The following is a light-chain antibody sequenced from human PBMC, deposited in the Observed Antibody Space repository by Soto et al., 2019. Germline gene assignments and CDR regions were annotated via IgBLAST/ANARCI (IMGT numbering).Light chain of an antibody. CDR2: GAS. CDR3: QQYNRSPPT. Sequence: MALYPVTLSSPQGQRXXLYCRASQSVRSNLAWYQQRPGQAPRLLIYGASSRATGIPARFGGRGSGTEFTLSIGSLQSEDFAVYYCQQYNRSPPTFGQGTKVEI. V-gene: IGKV3-15*01. CDR1: QSVRSN. J-gene: IGKJ1*01.